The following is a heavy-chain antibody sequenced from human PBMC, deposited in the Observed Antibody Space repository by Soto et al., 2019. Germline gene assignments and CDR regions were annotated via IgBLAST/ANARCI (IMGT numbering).Heavy chain of an antibody. J-gene: IGHJ4*02. V-gene: IGHV4-39*01. Sequence: QLQLQESGPGLVKPSETLSLTCTVSGGSISSSSYYWGWIRQPPGKGLEWIGSIYYSGSTYYNPSLKSQVTISVDTSKNQFSLKLSSVTAADTAVYYCARKTYFSTPDDYWGQGTLVTVSS. CDR1: GGSISSSSYY. CDR2: IYYSGST. CDR3: ARKTYFSTPDDY. D-gene: IGHD3-3*02.